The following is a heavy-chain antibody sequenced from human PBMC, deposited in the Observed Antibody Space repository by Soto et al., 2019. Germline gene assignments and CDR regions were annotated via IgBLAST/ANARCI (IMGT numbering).Heavy chain of an antibody. D-gene: IGHD3-10*01. Sequence: ASVKVSCKASGYTFTGHYIHWVRQAPGQGPEWMGEIGPASGDTRYAQKFQGRVTMARDTSITTVYMELNNLSPDDTAVYYCGRGRSGQLVVFYWGQGTPVTVSS. CDR3: GRGRSGQLVVFY. CDR1: GYTFTGHY. V-gene: IGHV1-2*02. J-gene: IGHJ4*02. CDR2: IGPASGDT.